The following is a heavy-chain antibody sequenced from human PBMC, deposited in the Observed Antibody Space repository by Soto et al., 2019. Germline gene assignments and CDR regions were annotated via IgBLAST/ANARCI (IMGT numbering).Heavy chain of an antibody. Sequence: ASVKVSCKGSGYGFTTYGITLVLQAPGQGLEWMAWISAHNGNTNYAQKLQGRVTMTTDTSTSTAYMELRSLRSDDTAVYYCARDPIVRGTTYSWFDPWGQGTLVTVSS. CDR3: ARDPIVRGTTYSWFDP. J-gene: IGHJ5*02. V-gene: IGHV1-18*01. CDR2: ISAHNGNT. D-gene: IGHD1-26*01. CDR1: GYGFTTYG.